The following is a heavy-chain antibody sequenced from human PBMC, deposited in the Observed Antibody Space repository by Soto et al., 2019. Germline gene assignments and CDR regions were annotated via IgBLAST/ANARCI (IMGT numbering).Heavy chain of an antibody. CDR1: GFTFSSYW. J-gene: IGHJ4*02. CDR3: VRAFDGSYGYVHFDY. D-gene: IGHD5-18*01. CDR2: IKQDGSEN. V-gene: IGHV3-7*03. Sequence: PGGSLRLSCAASGFTFSSYWMSWVRQAPGKGLEWVANIKQDGSENYYVDSVRGRFTISRDNAKNSLYLQMNSLRAEDTAVYYCVRAFDGSYGYVHFDYWGQGTLVTVSS.